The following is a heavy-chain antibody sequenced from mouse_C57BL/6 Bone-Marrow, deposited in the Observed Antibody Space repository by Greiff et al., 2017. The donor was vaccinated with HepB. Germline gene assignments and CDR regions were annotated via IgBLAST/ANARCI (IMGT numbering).Heavy chain of an antibody. J-gene: IGHJ2*01. V-gene: IGHV1-81*01. Sequence: VKLMESGAELARPGASVKLSCKASGYTFTSYGISWVKQRTGQGLEWIGEIYPRSGNTYYNEKFKGKATLTADKSSSTAYMELRSLTSEDSAVYFCARPTVTTVVAPYYFDYWGQGTTLTVSS. CDR2: IYPRSGNT. CDR3: ARPTVTTVVAPYYFDY. D-gene: IGHD1-1*01. CDR1: GYTFTSYG.